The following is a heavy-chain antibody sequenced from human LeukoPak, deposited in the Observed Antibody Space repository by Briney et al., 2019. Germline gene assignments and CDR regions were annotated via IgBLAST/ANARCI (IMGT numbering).Heavy chain of an antibody. CDR3: ARGVIMGAFDI. Sequence: SETLSLTCAVYGGSFSGYYWSWIRQPPGKGLEWIGEINHSGSTNYNPSLKSRVTISVDTSKNQFSLKLSSVTAADTAVYYCARGVIMGAFDIWGQGTMVTVPS. D-gene: IGHD3-16*02. J-gene: IGHJ3*02. CDR1: GGSFSGYY. CDR2: INHSGST. V-gene: IGHV4-34*01.